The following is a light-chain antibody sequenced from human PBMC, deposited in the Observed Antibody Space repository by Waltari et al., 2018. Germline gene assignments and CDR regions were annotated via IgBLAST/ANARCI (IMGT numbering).Light chain of an antibody. CDR1: QSVSVY. CDR2: GAS. Sequence: VILTQFPATLSLSPGDRATLSCRASQSVSVYLAWYQQKPGQAPRLLIYGASRRAAGIPDRFSDSGSGTEFTLTISSLEPEDFAVYYCQKYGSSPWTFGQGTKVEI. CDR3: QKYGSSPWT. J-gene: IGKJ1*01. V-gene: IGKV3-20*01.